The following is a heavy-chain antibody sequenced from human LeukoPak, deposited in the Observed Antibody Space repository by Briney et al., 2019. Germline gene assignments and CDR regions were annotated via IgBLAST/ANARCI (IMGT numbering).Heavy chain of an antibody. J-gene: IGHJ4*02. CDR3: AKEASGWYQDYFDY. D-gene: IGHD6-19*01. V-gene: IGHV3-30*04. Sequence: GGSLRLSCAASGFTFSSYAMHWVRQAPGKGLEWVAVISYDGSNKYYADSVKGRFTISRDNSKNTLYLQMNSLRAEDTAVYYCAKEASGWYQDYFDYWGQGTLVTVSS. CDR2: ISYDGSNK. CDR1: GFTFSSYA.